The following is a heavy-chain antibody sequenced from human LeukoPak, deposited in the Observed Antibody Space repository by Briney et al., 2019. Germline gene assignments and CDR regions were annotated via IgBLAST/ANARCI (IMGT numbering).Heavy chain of an antibody. V-gene: IGHV1-2*02. CDR3: AREGAPQLSSYFYH. CDR1: GYTFTAYY. J-gene: IGHJ4*02. Sequence: GASVKVSCKASGYTFTAYYILWVRQAPGQGLEWMGWINPNTGGTNFAQRFQGRVTMTRDTSINTAYMELSSLRSDDTAMYYCAREGAPQLSSYFYHWGQGTLVTVSS. D-gene: IGHD1-1*01. CDR2: INPNTGGT.